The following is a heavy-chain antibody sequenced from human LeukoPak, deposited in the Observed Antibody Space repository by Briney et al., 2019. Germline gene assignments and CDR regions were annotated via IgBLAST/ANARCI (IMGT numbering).Heavy chain of an antibody. V-gene: IGHV1-69*04. CDR2: ITPILGIA. CDR1: GGTFSSYA. D-gene: IGHD3-3*01. J-gene: IGHJ4*02. Sequence: GASVKVSCKASGGTFSSYAISWVRQAPGQGLEWMGRITPILGIANYAQKFQGRVTITADKSTSTAYMELSSLRSEDTAVYYCARDHSDFWSGYYLFDYWGQGTLVTVSS. CDR3: ARDHSDFWSGYYLFDY.